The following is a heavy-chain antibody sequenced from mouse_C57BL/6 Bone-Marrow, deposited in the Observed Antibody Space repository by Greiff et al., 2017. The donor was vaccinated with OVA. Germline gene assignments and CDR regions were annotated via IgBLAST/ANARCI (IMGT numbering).Heavy chain of an antibody. J-gene: IGHJ3*01. D-gene: IGHD6-2*01. CDR3: VSGVFFSY. Sequence: EVQLQESVAELVRPGASVKLSCTASGFNIKNTYMHWVKQRPEQGLEWIGRIDPAHGNTKYAPKFQGKATITADTSSTPAYLQLSSLTSEDTAIYYCVSGVFFSYWGQGTLVTVSA. CDR1: GFNIKNTY. V-gene: IGHV14-3*01. CDR2: IDPAHGNT.